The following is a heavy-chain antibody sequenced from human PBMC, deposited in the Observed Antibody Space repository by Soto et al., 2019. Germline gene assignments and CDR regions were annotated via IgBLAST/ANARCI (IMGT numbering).Heavy chain of an antibody. D-gene: IGHD3-22*01. CDR2: INHSGST. CDR3: ARELTPPMMQRGGMDV. V-gene: IGHV4-34*01. Sequence: SETLSLTCAVYGGSFSGYYWSWIRQPPGKGLEWIGEINHSGSTNYNPSLKSRVTISVDTSKNQFSLKLSSVTAADTAVYYCARELTPPMMQRGGMDVWGQGTTVTVS. CDR1: GGSFSGYY. J-gene: IGHJ6*02.